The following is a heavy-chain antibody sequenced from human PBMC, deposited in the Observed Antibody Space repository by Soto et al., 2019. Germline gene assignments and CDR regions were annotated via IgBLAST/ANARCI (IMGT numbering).Heavy chain of an antibody. D-gene: IGHD1-26*01. CDR2: IIPIFGSA. J-gene: IGHJ5*02. Sequence: QVQLVQSGAEVKKPGSSVKVSCKASGGTFSNYAITWVRQAPGQGLEWLGRIIPIFGSANYAQKFQGRVTLTADASTTTVYMELSSLRSDDTAVYYCAKDGGKDVYFGNWFDPWGQGTLVTVSS. V-gene: IGHV1-69*15. CDR3: AKDGGKDVYFGNWFDP. CDR1: GGTFSNYA.